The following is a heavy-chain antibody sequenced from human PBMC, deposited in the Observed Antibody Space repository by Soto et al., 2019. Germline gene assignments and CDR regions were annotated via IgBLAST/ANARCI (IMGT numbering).Heavy chain of an antibody. CDR1: GYTFTNYG. D-gene: IGHD2-15*01. J-gene: IGHJ4*02. V-gene: IGHV1-18*01. CDR3: AREGGDIGSAEY. Sequence: ASVKVSCKASGYTFTNYGISWVRQAPGQGLEWMGWISTYYGNTKYAQKVQGRVTLTTDTSTSTAYMELRSLRSDDTAVYYCAREGGDIGSAEYWGQGTLVTVSS. CDR2: ISTYYGNT.